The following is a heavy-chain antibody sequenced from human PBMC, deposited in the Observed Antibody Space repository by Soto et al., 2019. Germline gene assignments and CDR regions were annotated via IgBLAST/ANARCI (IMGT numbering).Heavy chain of an antibody. CDR2: IIPIFGTA. V-gene: IGHV1-69*13. CDR3: ACPSSSGYYPAP. Sequence: SVKVSCKDSGGTFSSYASSCVRQAPGQGLEWMGGIIPIFGTANYAQKFQGRVTITADESTSTAYIELRSLRSEDTAVYYCACPSSSGYYPAPWGHGTLVTVSS. CDR1: GGTFSSYA. D-gene: IGHD3-22*01. J-gene: IGHJ5*02.